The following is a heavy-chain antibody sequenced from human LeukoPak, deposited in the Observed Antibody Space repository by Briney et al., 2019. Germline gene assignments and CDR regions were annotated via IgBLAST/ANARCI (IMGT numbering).Heavy chain of an antibody. J-gene: IGHJ4*02. CDR1: GFTYSSYW. D-gene: IGHD2-15*01. Sequence: GGSLRLSCAASGFTYSSYWMHWVRHAPGKGLAWVSRINSEGSSTSYADSVKGRFTISRDNAKNTLYLQMISLRAEDTAVYYCARDRCSGGSCYANDYWGQGTLVTVSS. CDR2: INSEGSST. CDR3: ARDRCSGGSCYANDY. V-gene: IGHV3-74*01.